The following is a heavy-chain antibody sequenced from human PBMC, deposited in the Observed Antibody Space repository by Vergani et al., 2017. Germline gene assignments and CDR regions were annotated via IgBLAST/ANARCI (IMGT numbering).Heavy chain of an antibody. V-gene: IGHV4-34*01. CDR1: GGSFSGYY. CDR3: ARTGLYRRWFDP. CDR2: INHSGST. Sequence: QVQLQQWGAGLLKPSETLSLTCAVYGGSFSGYYWSWIRQPPGKGLEWIGEINHSGSTNYNPSLKSRVTISVDTSKNQFSLKLSSVTAADTAVYYCARTGLYRRWFDPWGQGTLVTVSS. J-gene: IGHJ5*02. D-gene: IGHD3-16*02.